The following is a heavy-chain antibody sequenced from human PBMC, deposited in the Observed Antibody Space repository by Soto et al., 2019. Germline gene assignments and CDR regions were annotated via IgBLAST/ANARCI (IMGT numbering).Heavy chain of an antibody. D-gene: IGHD2-8*01. CDR2: IYPADSDT. Sequence: GESLKISCKGSAYRFSIYWIGWVRQMPGKGLEWMGIIYPADSDTRYSPSFQGQVTISADRSISTAYLHWSSLKASDTAMYYCARLYLGTNYVCSLCRPFYPWGQGTLVTV. J-gene: IGHJ5*02. V-gene: IGHV5-51*01. CDR1: AYRFSIYW. CDR3: ARLYLGTNYVCSLCRPFYP.